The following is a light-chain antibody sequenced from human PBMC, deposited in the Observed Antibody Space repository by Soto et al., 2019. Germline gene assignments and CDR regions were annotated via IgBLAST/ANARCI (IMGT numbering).Light chain of an antibody. J-gene: IGKJ2*01. Sequence: EIVLTQSPDTLSLSPGERATLSCRASQSISTYIAWYQQKPGQAPRLLIYDASNRATGIPVRFSGSGSGTDFTLTISSLEPEDFAVYYCQQGSNWPRTFGQGTKLEIK. V-gene: IGKV3-11*01. CDR2: DAS. CDR1: QSISTY. CDR3: QQGSNWPRT.